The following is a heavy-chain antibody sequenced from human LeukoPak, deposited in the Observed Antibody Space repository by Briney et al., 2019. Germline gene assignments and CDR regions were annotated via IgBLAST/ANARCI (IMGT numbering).Heavy chain of an antibody. CDR2: IKLDGSEK. J-gene: IGHJ4*02. V-gene: IGHV3-7*01. CDR3: ARRAY. Sequence: GGSLRLSCAASGFTFSNYWMGWVRQAPGKGLEWVANIKLDGSEKYYVDSVKGRFTISRDNAKNSLYLQMNSLRAEDTAVYYCARRAYWGQGTLVTVSS. CDR1: GFTFSNYW.